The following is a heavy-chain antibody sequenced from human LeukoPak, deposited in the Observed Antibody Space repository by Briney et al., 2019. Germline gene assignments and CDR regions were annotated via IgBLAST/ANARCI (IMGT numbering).Heavy chain of an antibody. CDR2: IYYSGST. J-gene: IGHJ4*02. CDR3: ARRRIAAAGTDY. CDR1: GGSIGSSSYY. V-gene: IGHV4-39*01. D-gene: IGHD6-13*01. Sequence: SETLSLTCTVSGGSIGSSSYYWDWIRQSPGKGLEWVGSIYYSGSTYYNPSLKSRVTISVDTSKNQFSLMLSPVTAADTAVYYCARRRIAAAGTDYWGQGTLVTVSS.